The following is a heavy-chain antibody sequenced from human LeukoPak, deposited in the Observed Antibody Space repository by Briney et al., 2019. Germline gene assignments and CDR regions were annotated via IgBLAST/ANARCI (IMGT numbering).Heavy chain of an antibody. Sequence: PGRSLRLSCIASGFTFGDFAMSWVRQAPGKGLEWLGFIRTRPHGGTTEYAASVKARFTISRDDSKSIAYLQMNSLKTEDTAVYYCTRGDGTVVLWGQGSLVTVSS. CDR2: IRTRPHGGTT. V-gene: IGHV3-49*04. CDR1: GFTFGDFA. CDR3: TRGDGTVVL. J-gene: IGHJ4*02. D-gene: IGHD2-8*01.